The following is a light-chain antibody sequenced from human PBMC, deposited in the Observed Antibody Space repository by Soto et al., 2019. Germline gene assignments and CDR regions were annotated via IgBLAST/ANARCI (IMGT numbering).Light chain of an antibody. CDR3: QQYGSSPRT. CDR2: GAS. V-gene: IGKV3-20*01. CDR1: QSVSSY. J-gene: IGKJ1*01. Sequence: EIVLKQSPSTLSLSPGERATLSCRASQSVSSYLAWYQQKPGQAPRLLIYGASSRATGIPDRFSGSGSGTDFTLTISRLEPEDFAVYYCQQYGSSPRTFAQGTKVDIK.